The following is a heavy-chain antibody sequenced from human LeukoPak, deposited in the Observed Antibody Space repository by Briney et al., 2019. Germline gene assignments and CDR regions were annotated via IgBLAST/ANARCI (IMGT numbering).Heavy chain of an antibody. CDR3: ARDDRIRFLEWSVRAFDI. V-gene: IGHV3-66*01. CDR2: IYSGGTT. D-gene: IGHD3-3*01. J-gene: IGHJ3*02. Sequence: GGSLRLSCAASGFTVSSNSMSWVRQAPGKGLEWVSVIYSGGTTYYADSVKGRFTISKDNSKNTLYLQMNSLRAEDTAVYYCARDDRIRFLEWSVRAFDIWGQGTMVTVSS. CDR1: GFTVSSNS.